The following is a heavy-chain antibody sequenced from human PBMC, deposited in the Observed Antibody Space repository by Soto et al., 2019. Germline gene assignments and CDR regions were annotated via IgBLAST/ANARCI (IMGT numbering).Heavy chain of an antibody. CDR3: AKDLSSDFWSGYLIDY. D-gene: IGHD3-3*01. Sequence: PGGSLRLPCAASEFTFDDYAMHWVRQATEKGLEWVSGISWNSGSIGYADSVKGRFTISRDNAKNSLYLQMNSLRAEDTALYYCAKDLSSDFWSGYLIDYWGQGTLVTVSS. CDR1: EFTFDDYA. CDR2: ISWNSGSI. J-gene: IGHJ4*02. V-gene: IGHV3-9*01.